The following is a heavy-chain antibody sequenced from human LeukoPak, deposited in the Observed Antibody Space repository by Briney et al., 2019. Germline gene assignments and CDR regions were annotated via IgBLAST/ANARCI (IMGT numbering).Heavy chain of an antibody. CDR3: ARDREWELFTNWFDP. Sequence: ASVKVSCKASGYTFSGYYMHWVRQAPGQGLEGMGWINPKSSGTNEAQKFHDRVTMTRDTSIRTAYMEVSRLRSDDTAVYYCARDREWELFTNWFDPWGQGTLVTVSS. CDR1: GYTFSGYY. V-gene: IGHV1-2*02. CDR2: INPKSSGT. D-gene: IGHD1-26*01. J-gene: IGHJ5*02.